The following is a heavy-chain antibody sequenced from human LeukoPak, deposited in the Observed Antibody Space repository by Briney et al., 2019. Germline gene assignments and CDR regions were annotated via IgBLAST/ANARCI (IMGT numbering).Heavy chain of an antibody. CDR1: GGSISRSSYY. D-gene: IGHD3-3*01. CDR3: AETYYDFWSGYYGSYYFDY. V-gene: IGHV4-39*01. Sequence: PSETLSLTCTVSGGSISRSSYYWGWIRQPPGKGLEWIGSIYYSGSTYYNPSLKSRVTISVGTSKNQFSLKLSSVTAADTAVYYCAETYYDFWSGYYGSYYFDYWGQGTLVTVSS. CDR2: IYYSGST. J-gene: IGHJ4*02.